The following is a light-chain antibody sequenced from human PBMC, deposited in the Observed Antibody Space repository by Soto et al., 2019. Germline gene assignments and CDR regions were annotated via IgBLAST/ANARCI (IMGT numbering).Light chain of an antibody. J-gene: IGKJ1*01. V-gene: IGKV3-15*01. CDR3: QHYNGWPPWT. Sequence: EVVLTQSPVTLSVSPGERATLSCKASENISGNLAWYQQRPGQPPRLFISGASTRATGVPDRFSGSGSGTYFTLTINTVQSEDLGLYYCQHYNGWPPWTFGQGTKVEI. CDR2: GAS. CDR1: ENISGN.